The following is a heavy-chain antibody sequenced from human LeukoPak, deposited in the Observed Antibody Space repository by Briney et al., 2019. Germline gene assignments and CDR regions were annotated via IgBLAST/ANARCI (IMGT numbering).Heavy chain of an antibody. CDR3: ASGSGLTRGDY. CDR1: GGSFSGYY. CDR2: INHSGST. Sequence: SETLSLTCAVYGGSFSGYYWSWIRQPPGKGLEWIGEINHSGSTNYNPSLKSRVTISVDTSKNQFSLKLSSVTAADTAVYYCASGSGLTRGDYWGREPWSPSPQ. J-gene: IGHJ4*02. V-gene: IGHV4-34*01. D-gene: IGHD3-10*01.